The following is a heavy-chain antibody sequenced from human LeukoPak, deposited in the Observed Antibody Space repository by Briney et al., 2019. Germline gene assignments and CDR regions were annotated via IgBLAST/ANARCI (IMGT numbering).Heavy chain of an antibody. CDR3: ARGVSPFGSGSYYDY. J-gene: IGHJ4*02. CDR1: GFTVSSNY. D-gene: IGHD3-10*01. V-gene: IGHV3-66*01. CDR2: IYSGGST. Sequence: GGSLRLSCAASGFTVSSNYMSWVRQAPGKGLEWVSVIYSGGSTYYADSVKGRFTISRDNAKNSLYLQMNSLRAEDTAVYYCARGVSPFGSGSYYDYWGQGTLVTVSS.